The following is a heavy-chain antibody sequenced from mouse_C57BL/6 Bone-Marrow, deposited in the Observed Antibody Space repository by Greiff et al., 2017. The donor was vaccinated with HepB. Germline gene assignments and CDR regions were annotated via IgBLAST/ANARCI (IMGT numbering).Heavy chain of an antibody. Sequence: QVQLQQHGAELVRPGSSVKLSCKASGYTFTSYWMDWVKQRPGQGLEWIGNIYPSDSETHYNQKFKDKATLTVDKSSSTAYMQLSSLTSEDSAVYYCARTSNYFDYWGQGTTLTVSS. CDR1: GYTFTSYW. CDR3: ARTSNYFDY. J-gene: IGHJ2*01. CDR2: IYPSDSET. D-gene: IGHD2-10*02. V-gene: IGHV1-61*01.